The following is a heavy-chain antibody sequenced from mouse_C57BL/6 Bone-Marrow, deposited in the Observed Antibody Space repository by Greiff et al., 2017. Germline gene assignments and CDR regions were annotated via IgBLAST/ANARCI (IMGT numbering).Heavy chain of an antibody. V-gene: IGHV5-17*01. CDR3: AKSKLLYDY. Sequence: VQLQQSGGGLVKPGGSLKLSCAASGFTFSDYGMHWVRQAPEKGLEWVAYISCGSSTIYYADTVKGRFTISRDNAKNTLFLQMTSLRSEDTAMYYCAKSKLLYDYWGQGTTRTVSS. CDR2: ISCGSSTI. D-gene: IGHD2-12*01. CDR1: GFTFSDYG. J-gene: IGHJ2*01.